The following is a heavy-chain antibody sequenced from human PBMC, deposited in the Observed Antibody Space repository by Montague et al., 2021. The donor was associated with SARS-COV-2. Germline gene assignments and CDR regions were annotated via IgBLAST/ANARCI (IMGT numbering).Heavy chain of an antibody. CDR1: GFTFSSYA. J-gene: IGHJ6*02. D-gene: IGHD2/OR15-2a*01. V-gene: IGHV3-30-3*01. CDR3: ARVLGGYYGMDV. Sequence: SLRLSWAASGFTFSSYAMHWVRQAPGKGLEWVAVISYDGSNKYYADSVKGRFTISRDNSKNTLYLQMNSLRAEDTAVYYCARVLGGYYGMDVWGQGTTVTASS. CDR2: ISYDGSNK.